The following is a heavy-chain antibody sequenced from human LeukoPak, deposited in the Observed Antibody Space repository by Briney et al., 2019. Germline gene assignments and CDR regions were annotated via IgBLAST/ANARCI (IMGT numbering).Heavy chain of an antibody. CDR3: ARMMAAVPPSFDY. CDR1: GYSISSGYY. V-gene: IGHV4-38-2*02. J-gene: IGHJ4*02. CDR2: IYHSGST. D-gene: IGHD6-13*01. Sequence: LETLSLTCTVSGYSISSGYYWGWIRQPPGKGLEWIGSIYHSGSTYYNPSLKSRVTISVDTSKNQLSLKLSSVTAADTAVYYCARMMAAVPPSFDYWGQGTLVTVSS.